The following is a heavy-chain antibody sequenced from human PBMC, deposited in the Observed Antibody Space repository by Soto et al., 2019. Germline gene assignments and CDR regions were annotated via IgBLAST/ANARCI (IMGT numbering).Heavy chain of an antibody. V-gene: IGHV3-30*18. CDR3: AKEMTTLTTWRSYYYGMDV. CDR2: ISYDGSNK. D-gene: IGHD4-17*01. CDR1: GFTFSSYG. Sequence: QVQLVESGGGVVQPGRSLRLSCAASGFTFSSYGMHWVRQAPGKGLEWVAVISYDGSNKYYADSVKGRFTISRDNSKNTLYLKMNSLRAEETAVYYCAKEMTTLTTWRSYYYGMDVWGQGTTVTVSS. J-gene: IGHJ6*02.